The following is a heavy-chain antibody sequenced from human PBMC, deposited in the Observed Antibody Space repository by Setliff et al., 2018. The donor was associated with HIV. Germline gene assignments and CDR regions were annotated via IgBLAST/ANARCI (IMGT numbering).Heavy chain of an antibody. CDR1: EYAFSNYW. CDR3: ARPATYGTLDAFDI. V-gene: IGHV5-51*01. J-gene: IGHJ3*02. CDR2: IYPRDSKI. Sequence: GESLKISCVGSEYAFSNYWIGWVRQMPGKGLEWMGIIYPRDSKIRYSPSFQGQVTFSADKSISTAYLQWSSLKASDTAMYYWARPATYGTLDAFDIWGQGTMVTVSS. D-gene: IGHD3-10*01.